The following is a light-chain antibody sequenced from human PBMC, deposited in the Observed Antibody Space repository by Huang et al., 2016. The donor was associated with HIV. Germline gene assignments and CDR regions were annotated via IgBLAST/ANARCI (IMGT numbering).Light chain of an antibody. Sequence: DIQMTQSPSSLSASVGDRVTITCRTSQSVGNSLNWYQQKPGKAPELLIYASIWQAWVSSSFSGSGSGTDFTLIISSLQPEDFATYYCQQSYISPWTFGQGTKVDLK. V-gene: IGKV1-39*01. CDR3: QQSYISPWT. J-gene: IGKJ1*01. CDR1: QSVGNS. CDR2: AS.